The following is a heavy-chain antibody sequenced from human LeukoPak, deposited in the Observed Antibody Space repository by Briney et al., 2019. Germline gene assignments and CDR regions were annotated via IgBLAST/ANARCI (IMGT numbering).Heavy chain of an antibody. D-gene: IGHD5-18*01. CDR3: ASGVDTAGYGMDV. CDR1: GGTFSSYA. J-gene: IGHJ6*02. CDR2: IIPIFGTA. V-gene: IGHV1-69*05. Sequence: SVTVSCKASGGTFSSYAISWVRQAPGQGLEWMGGIIPIFGTANYAQKFQGRVTITRDTSASTAYMELSSLRSEDTAVYYCASGVDTAGYGMDVWGQGTTVTVSS.